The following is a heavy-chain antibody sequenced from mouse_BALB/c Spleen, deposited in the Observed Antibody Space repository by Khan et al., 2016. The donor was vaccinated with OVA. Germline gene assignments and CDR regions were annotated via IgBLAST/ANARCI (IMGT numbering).Heavy chain of an antibody. CDR1: GYTFTNYG. Sequence: QIQLVQSGPELKKPGETVKISCTASGYTFTNYGMNWVKQAPGKGLKWMGWINTYTGQPTYPDEFKGRFAFSLETSASTAYLQINNLNNEDTATYYCARSNAYWYFDDWGAGTTVIVSS. J-gene: IGHJ1*01. CDR3: ARSNAYWYFDD. V-gene: IGHV9-3-1*01. CDR2: INTYTGQP.